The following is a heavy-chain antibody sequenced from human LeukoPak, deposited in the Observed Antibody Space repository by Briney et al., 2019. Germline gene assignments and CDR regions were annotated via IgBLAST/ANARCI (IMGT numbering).Heavy chain of an antibody. CDR3: AKVHSGSYIGYFDL. D-gene: IGHD1-26*01. CDR1: NYSIRGGFF. J-gene: IGHJ2*01. Sequence: SETLSLTCTVLNYSIRGGFFWGWIRQSPGRGLGLIGICTRDGTAYSDPSLKSRLTISVDTSKNQVSLRLTSVTAADTATYYCAKVHSGSYIGYFDLWGRGTVVSVSS. CDR2: CTRDGTA. V-gene: IGHV4-38-2*02.